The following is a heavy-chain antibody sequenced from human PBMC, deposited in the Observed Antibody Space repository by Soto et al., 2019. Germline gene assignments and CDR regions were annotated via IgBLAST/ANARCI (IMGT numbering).Heavy chain of an antibody. CDR1: GGSISSSSYY. CDR2: IYYSGST. J-gene: IGHJ5*02. Sequence: QLQLQESGPGLVKPSETLSLTCTVSGGSISSSSYYWGWIRQPPGKGLEWIGSIYYSGSTYYNPSLKSRVTISVDTSKNQFSLKLSSVTAADTAVYYCARQGSSSWYNWFDPWGQGTLVTVSS. CDR3: ARQGSSSWYNWFDP. V-gene: IGHV4-39*01. D-gene: IGHD6-13*01.